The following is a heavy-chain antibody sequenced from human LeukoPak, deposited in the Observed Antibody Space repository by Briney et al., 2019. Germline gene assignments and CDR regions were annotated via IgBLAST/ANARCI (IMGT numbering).Heavy chain of an antibody. Sequence: PSETLSLTCTVSGGSISSSSHFWGWIRQPPGKGLDWIGNIYYSGSTYYNPSLKSRVTISVDTSKNQFSLKLSSVTAADTAVYYCARRRSSSWPYYFDYWGQGTLVTVSS. J-gene: IGHJ4*02. D-gene: IGHD6-13*01. CDR3: ARRRSSSWPYYFDY. CDR2: IYYSGST. V-gene: IGHV4-39*01. CDR1: GGSISSSSHF.